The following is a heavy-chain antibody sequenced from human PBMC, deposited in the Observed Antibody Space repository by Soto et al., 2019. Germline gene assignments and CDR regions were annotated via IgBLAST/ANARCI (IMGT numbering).Heavy chain of an antibody. CDR1: GFTFSNAW. D-gene: IGHD1-20*01. Sequence: EVQLVESGGGLVKPGGSLRLSCAASGFTFSNAWMSWVRQAPGKGLEWVGRIKSKTDGGTTDYAAPVKGRFTISRDDSKNTLYLQMNSLKTDDTAVYYCTTVISPYNWNGEFDYWGQGTLVTVSS. CDR2: IKSKTDGGTT. V-gene: IGHV3-15*01. J-gene: IGHJ4*02. CDR3: TTVISPYNWNGEFDY.